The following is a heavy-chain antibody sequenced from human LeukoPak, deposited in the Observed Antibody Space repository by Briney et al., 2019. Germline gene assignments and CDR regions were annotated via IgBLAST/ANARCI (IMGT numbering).Heavy chain of an antibody. CDR3: AKGEGFYGDYEGY. Sequence: GGSLRLSCAASGFTFNNHNMHWVRQAPGQGLEWVAFIQHDGSIKYHADSVKGRFTISRDKSKNTLYLQMSSLRPEDTAVYYCAKGEGFYGDYEGYWGQGTLVTVSS. CDR2: IQHDGSIK. J-gene: IGHJ4*02. V-gene: IGHV3-30*02. CDR1: GFTFNNHN. D-gene: IGHD4-17*01.